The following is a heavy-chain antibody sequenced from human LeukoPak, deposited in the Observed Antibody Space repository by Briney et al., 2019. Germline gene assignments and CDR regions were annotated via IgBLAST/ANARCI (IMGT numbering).Heavy chain of an antibody. CDR3: ARGPIKPLRGFVSWFDP. CDR2: INPNSGGT. V-gene: IGHV1-2*04. CDR1: GYTFTGYY. D-gene: IGHD1-14*01. J-gene: IGHJ5*02. Sequence: GASVKVSCKASGYTFTGYYMHWVRQAPGQGLEWMGWINPNSGGTNYAQKFQGWVTMTRDTSISTAYMELSSLRSEDTAVYYCARGPIKPLRGFVSWFDPWGQGTLVTVSS.